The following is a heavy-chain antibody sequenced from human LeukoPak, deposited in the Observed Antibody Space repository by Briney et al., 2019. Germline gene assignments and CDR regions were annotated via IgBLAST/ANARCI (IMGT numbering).Heavy chain of an antibody. Sequence: SETLSLTCTVSGGSITSYYWNWIRQPPGKGLEWIGYIHYSGSTDYNPSLKSRVTISVGTSKNQFSLNLRSVTAADTAVYYCARDKVPGDYWGQGTLVTVSS. CDR2: IHYSGST. CDR3: ARDKVPGDY. J-gene: IGHJ4*02. V-gene: IGHV4-59*01. CDR1: GGSITSYY.